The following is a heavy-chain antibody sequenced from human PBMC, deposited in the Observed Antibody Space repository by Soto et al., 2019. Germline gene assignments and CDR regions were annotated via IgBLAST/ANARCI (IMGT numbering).Heavy chain of an antibody. V-gene: IGHV3-48*03. J-gene: IGHJ4*02. CDR2: ISSSGSTI. Sequence: PGGSLRLSCAASGFTFSSYEMNWVRQAPGKGLEWVSYISSSGSTIYYADSVKGRFTISRDNAKNSLYLQMNSLRAEDTAVYYCARYRRDGYTFDYWGQGTLVTVYS. CDR1: GFTFSSYE. D-gene: IGHD5-12*01. CDR3: ARYRRDGYTFDY.